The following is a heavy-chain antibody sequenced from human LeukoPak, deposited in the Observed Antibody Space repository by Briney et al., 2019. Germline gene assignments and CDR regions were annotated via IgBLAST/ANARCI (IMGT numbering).Heavy chain of an antibody. J-gene: IGHJ3*01. Sequence: ASVKVSCKASGYTFTSYYMHWVRQAPGQGLEWMGIINPSGGSTSYAQKFQGRVTMTRDTSITTVYMELSSLTSEDTAVYYCARDGRGAAAPDDAFDVWGQGTMVTVSS. CDR3: ARDGRGAAAPDDAFDV. CDR1: GYTFTSYY. D-gene: IGHD2-2*01. CDR2: INPSGGST. V-gene: IGHV1-46*01.